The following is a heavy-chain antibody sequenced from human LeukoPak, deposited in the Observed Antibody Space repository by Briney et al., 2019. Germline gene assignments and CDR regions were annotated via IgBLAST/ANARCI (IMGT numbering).Heavy chain of an antibody. CDR2: ISSSGSTI. D-gene: IGHD3-16*01. J-gene: IGHJ4*02. V-gene: IGHV3-48*03. Sequence: GGPLRLSCAASGFTFSSYEMNWVRQAPGKGLEWVSYISSSGSTIYYADSVKGRFTISRDNAKNSLYLQMNSLRAEDTAVYYCARDLYGGFDYWGQGTLVTVSS. CDR3: ARDLYGGFDY. CDR1: GFTFSSYE.